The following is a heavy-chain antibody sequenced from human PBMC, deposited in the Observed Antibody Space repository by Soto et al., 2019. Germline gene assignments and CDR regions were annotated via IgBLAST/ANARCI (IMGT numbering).Heavy chain of an antibody. Sequence: DSLQVSCKASGHSLTDPLFPWVRQAPGQGVERMGWFNAKRGGTDYAQKFQDRVTMSRDTSINTAYMQLSRLTSDDTACEVGETRNGHYLGHGWGQGTLVTV. CDR3: ETRNGHYLGHG. D-gene: IGHD3-3*01. V-gene: IGHV1-2*02. CDR1: GHSLTDPL. J-gene: IGHJ1*01. CDR2: FNAKRGGT.